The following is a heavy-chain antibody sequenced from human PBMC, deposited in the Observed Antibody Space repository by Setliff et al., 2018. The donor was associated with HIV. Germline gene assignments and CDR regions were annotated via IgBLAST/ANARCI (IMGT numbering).Heavy chain of an antibody. Sequence: GGSLRLSCAASGFTFSSYSMNWVRQAPGKGLEWVSYISSSSNEYYSDSVKGRFTISRDNSKNTLYLQMNSLRAEDTAVYYCAKDSDYGDYHFYGMDVWGQGTTVTVSS. CDR2: ISSSSNE. CDR1: GFTFSSYS. CDR3: AKDSDYGDYHFYGMDV. V-gene: IGHV3-21*05. D-gene: IGHD4-17*01. J-gene: IGHJ6*02.